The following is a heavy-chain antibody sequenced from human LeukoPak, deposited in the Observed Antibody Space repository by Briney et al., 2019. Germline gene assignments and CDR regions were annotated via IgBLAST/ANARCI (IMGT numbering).Heavy chain of an antibody. J-gene: IGHJ4*02. Sequence: PGGSLRLSCAASGFTFSSYGMSWVRQAPGKGLEWVSAISGSGGSTYYADSVKGRFTISRDNSKNTLYLQMNSLRAEDTAVYYCAKGRVLLWFGELLFYYFDYWGQGTPVTVSS. D-gene: IGHD3-10*01. CDR1: GFTFSSYG. CDR2: ISGSGGST. CDR3: AKGRVLLWFGELLFYYFDY. V-gene: IGHV3-23*01.